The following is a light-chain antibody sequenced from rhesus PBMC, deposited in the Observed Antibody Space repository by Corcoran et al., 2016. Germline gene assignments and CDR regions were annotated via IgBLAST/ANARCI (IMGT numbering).Light chain of an antibody. J-gene: IGKJ1*01. CDR1: QAITND. V-gene: IGKV1-21*01. CDR3: QHYYSSPWT. CDR2: EAS. Sequence: DIQMTQSPSSLSASVGDSVTITCRASQAITNDLAWYQQKPGQTPKLLVYEASSLQSGIPSRFSGRGSGTDFTLTFSDLQSEDFASYYCQHYYSSPWTFGQGTKVEIK.